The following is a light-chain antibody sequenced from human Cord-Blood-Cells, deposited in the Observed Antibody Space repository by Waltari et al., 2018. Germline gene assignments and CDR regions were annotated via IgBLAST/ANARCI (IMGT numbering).Light chain of an antibody. Sequence: EIVLTQSPGTLSLSRGESATLSCRASQSVSSSYLAWYQQKPGQAPRLLIYGASSSATGIPDRFSGSGSGTDFTLTISRLEPEDFAVYYCQQYGSSPPITFGGGTKVEIK. CDR3: QQYGSSPPIT. J-gene: IGKJ4*01. CDR1: QSVSSSY. V-gene: IGKV3-20*01. CDR2: GAS.